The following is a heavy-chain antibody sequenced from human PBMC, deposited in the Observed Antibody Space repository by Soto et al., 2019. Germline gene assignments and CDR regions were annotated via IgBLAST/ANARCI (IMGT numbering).Heavy chain of an antibody. CDR3: ARAPYYYDSSGYYDYGYYFDY. V-gene: IGHV1-69*02. J-gene: IGHJ4*02. D-gene: IGHD3-22*01. Sequence: SVKVSCKASGGTFSSYTISWVRQAPGQGLEWMGRIIPILGIANYAQKFQGRVTITADKSTSTAYMELSSLRSKDTAVYYCARAPYYYDSSGYYDYGYYFDYWGQGTLVTVSS. CDR2: IIPILGIA. CDR1: GGTFSSYT.